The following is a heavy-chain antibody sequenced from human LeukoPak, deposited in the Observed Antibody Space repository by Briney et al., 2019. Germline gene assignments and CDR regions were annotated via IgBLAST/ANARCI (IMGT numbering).Heavy chain of an antibody. CDR2: ISWSSGSI. CDR3: AKAVWYSSGWCGNWYFDL. Sequence: GGSLRLSCAASGFTVSSNYKSWVRHAPGKGLEWVSGISWSSGSIGYADSVKGRFTISRDNAKNSLYLQMNSVRAEDIGLYYCAKAVWYSSGWCGNWYFDLWGRGTLVTVSS. J-gene: IGHJ2*01. D-gene: IGHD6-19*01. CDR1: GFTVSSNY. V-gene: IGHV3-9*03.